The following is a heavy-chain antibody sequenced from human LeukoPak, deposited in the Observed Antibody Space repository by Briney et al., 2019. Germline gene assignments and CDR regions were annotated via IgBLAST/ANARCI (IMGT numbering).Heavy chain of an antibody. Sequence: PPGGSLRLSCVASAFTFGDYAMHWVRQAPGKGLEWVSGISWNSDLIGYADSVKGRFTISRDNTKNSLYLQMNSLKTEDTALYYCAKDRTATPDAFDIWGQGTMVTVSS. CDR1: AFTFGDYA. J-gene: IGHJ3*02. CDR2: ISWNSDLI. CDR3: AKDRTATPDAFDI. D-gene: IGHD2-15*01. V-gene: IGHV3-9*01.